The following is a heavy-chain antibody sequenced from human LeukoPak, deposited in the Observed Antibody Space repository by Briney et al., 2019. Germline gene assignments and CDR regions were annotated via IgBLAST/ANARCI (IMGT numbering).Heavy chain of an antibody. CDR3: ARHDSFIPF. D-gene: IGHD5-18*01. CDR1: GFRFSDFA. Sequence: GGSLRLSCVASGFRFSDFAMSWVRRAPGKGLEWVSGISDSGRATYYTDSVKGRCTISRDNSKNTVNLQLNNVRAEDTALYFCARHDSFIPFWGQGMQVTVSS. V-gene: IGHV3-23*01. CDR2: ISDSGRAT. J-gene: IGHJ4*02.